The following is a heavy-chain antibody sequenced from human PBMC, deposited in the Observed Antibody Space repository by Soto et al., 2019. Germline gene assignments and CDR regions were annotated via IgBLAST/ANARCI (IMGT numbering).Heavy chain of an antibody. CDR2: IWYDGSNK. D-gene: IGHD3-22*01. Sequence: GGSLRLSCAASGFTFSSYGMHWVRQAPGKGLEWVAAIWYDGSNKYYADSVKGRFTISRDNSKNTLYLQMNSLRAEDTAVYYCARGLYYYDSSGYWGYWGQGTLVTVSS. V-gene: IGHV3-33*01. J-gene: IGHJ4*02. CDR1: GFTFSSYG. CDR3: ARGLYYYDSSGYWGY.